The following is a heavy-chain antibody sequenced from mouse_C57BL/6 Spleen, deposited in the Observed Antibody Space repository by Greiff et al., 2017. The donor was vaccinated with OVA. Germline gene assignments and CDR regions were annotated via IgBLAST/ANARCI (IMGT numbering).Heavy chain of an antibody. Sequence: QVQLKQPGAELVKPGASVKLSCKASGYTFTSYWMHWVKQRPGRGLEWIGRIDPNSGGTKYNEKFKSKATLTVDKPSSTAYMQLSSLTSEDSAVYYCARSAVVARYYFDYWGQGTTLTVSS. D-gene: IGHD1-1*01. V-gene: IGHV1-72*01. CDR1: GYTFTSYW. J-gene: IGHJ2*01. CDR2: IDPNSGGT. CDR3: ARSAVVARYYFDY.